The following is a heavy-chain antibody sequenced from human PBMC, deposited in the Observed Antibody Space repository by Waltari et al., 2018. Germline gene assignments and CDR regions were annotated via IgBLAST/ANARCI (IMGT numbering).Heavy chain of an antibody. Sequence: QVQLQESGPGLVKPSETLSLTCTVSGGSISSYYWSWIRQPPGKGLEWIGYIYYSGSTNYNPSLKSRVTRSVDTSKNQFSLKLSSVTAADTAVYYCARAPREEGLRLGKLSLKEPALGYFDLWGRGTLVTVSS. CDR2: IYYSGST. CDR3: ARAPREEGLRLGKLSLKEPALGYFDL. V-gene: IGHV4-59*01. D-gene: IGHD3-16*02. CDR1: GGSISSYY. J-gene: IGHJ2*01.